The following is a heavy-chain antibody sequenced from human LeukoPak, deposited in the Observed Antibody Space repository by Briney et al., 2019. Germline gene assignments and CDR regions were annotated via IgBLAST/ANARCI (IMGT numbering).Heavy chain of an antibody. V-gene: IGHV4-39*01. D-gene: IGHD6-6*01. J-gene: IGHJ5*02. CDR2: IYYSGST. Sequence: SETLSLTCTVSGSSISSSSYYWGWIRQPPGKGLEWIGSIYYSGSTYYNPSLKSRVTISVDTSKNQFSLKLSSVTAADTAVYYCARTYSSLRWFDPWGQGTLVTVSS. CDR1: GSSISSSSYY. CDR3: ARTYSSLRWFDP.